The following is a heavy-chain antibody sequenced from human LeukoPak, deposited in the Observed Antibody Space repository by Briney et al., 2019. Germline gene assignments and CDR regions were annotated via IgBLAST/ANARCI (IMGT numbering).Heavy chain of an antibody. J-gene: IGHJ4*02. Sequence: SETLCLTCAVYGGSFSGYYWSWIRQPPGKGLEWIGEIDHSGSTNYNPSLKSRVTISVDTSNNQFSLKLTSVTAADTAVYYCARRGSGWSDWGQGTLVTVS. V-gene: IGHV4-34*01. CDR1: GGSFSGYY. D-gene: IGHD6-19*01. CDR3: ARRGSGWSD. CDR2: IDHSGST.